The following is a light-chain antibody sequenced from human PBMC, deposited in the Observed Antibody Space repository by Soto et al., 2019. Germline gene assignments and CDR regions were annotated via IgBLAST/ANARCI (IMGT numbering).Light chain of an antibody. CDR3: SSYASNRDVL. CDR1: SSDVGRYNF. CDR2: DVN. V-gene: IGLV2-14*03. Sequence: QSVLTQPASVSGSPGQSITISCTGTSSDVGRYNFVSWYQHHPGKAPKLMIYDVNNRPSGVSNRFSGSKSGNTASLTISGLQAEDEAAYYCSSYASNRDVLFGGGTKLTVL. J-gene: IGLJ2*01.